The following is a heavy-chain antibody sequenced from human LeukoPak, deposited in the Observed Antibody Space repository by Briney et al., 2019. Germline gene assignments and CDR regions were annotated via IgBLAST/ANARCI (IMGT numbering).Heavy chain of an antibody. CDR1: GFTFSDEY. CDR2: ISHTGSSI. D-gene: IGHD3-10*01. V-gene: IGHV3-11*01. J-gene: IGHJ4*02. Sequence: GGSLRLSCAASGFTFSDEYMSWIRQAPGKGLEWISYISHTGSSIFYADSVKGRFTISRDNAKNSLYLQMDSLRAEDAAAYYCARARGAGPGAHFDLWGRGTLVTVSS. CDR3: ARARGAGPGAHFDL.